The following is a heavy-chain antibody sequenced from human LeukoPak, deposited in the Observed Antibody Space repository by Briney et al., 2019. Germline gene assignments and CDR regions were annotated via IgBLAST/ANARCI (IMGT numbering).Heavy chain of an antibody. V-gene: IGHV4-34*01. CDR2: INHSGST. J-gene: IGHJ3*02. CDR3: ARDLAFDI. CDR1: GGSFSGYF. Sequence: SETLSLTCTVYGGSFSGYFWSWIRQPPGKGLEWIGEINHSGSTNYNPPLKSRVTISVDTSKNQFSLKLSSVTAADTAVYYCARDLAFDIWGQGTMVTVSS.